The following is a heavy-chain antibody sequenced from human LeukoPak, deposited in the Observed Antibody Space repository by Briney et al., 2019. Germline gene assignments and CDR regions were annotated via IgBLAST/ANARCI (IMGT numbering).Heavy chain of an antibody. J-gene: IGHJ4*02. CDR2: INHSGST. V-gene: IGHV4-34*01. CDR1: GGSFSGYY. D-gene: IGHD3-3*01. CDR3: ARWERITIFGIDY. Sequence: KSSETLSLTCAVYGGSFSGYYWSWIRQPPGKGLEWIGEINHSGSTNYNPSLKSRVTISVDTSKNQCSLKLSSVTAADTAVYYCARWERITIFGIDYWGQGTLVTVSS.